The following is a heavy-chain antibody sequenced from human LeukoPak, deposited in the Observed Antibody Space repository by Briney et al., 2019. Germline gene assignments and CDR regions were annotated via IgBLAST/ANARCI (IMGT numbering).Heavy chain of an antibody. V-gene: IGHV3-30*04. CDR3: ARVPSDIVATIGDYFDY. D-gene: IGHD5-12*01. CDR1: GFTFSSYA. J-gene: IGHJ4*02. CDR2: ISYDRSNK. Sequence: GGSLRLSCAASGFTFSSYAMPWVRQAPGKGLEWVAVISYDRSNKYYADSVKGRFTISRDNSKNTLYLQMNSLRAEDTAVYYCARVPSDIVATIGDYFDYWGQGTLVTVSS.